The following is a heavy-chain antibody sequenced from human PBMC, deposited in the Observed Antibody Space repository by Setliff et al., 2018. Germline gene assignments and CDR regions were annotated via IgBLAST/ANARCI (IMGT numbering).Heavy chain of an antibody. V-gene: IGHV4-39*07. J-gene: IGHJ3*02. D-gene: IGHD3-16*02. CDR1: GGSLTSTSNY. CDR2: VFYTEGT. Sequence: PSETLSLTCTVSGGSLTSTSNYWAWIRQPPGKGLEWIGSVFYTEGTHYNESLKSRLAISLDTSKNTLFLQMNSLRAEDTAVYYCARQPSKYDHFWGTYRLDAFDIWGQGTMVTVSS. CDR3: ARQPSKYDHFWGTYRLDAFDI.